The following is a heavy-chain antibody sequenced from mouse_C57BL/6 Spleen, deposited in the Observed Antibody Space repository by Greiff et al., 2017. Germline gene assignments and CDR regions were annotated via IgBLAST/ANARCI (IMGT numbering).Heavy chain of an antibody. V-gene: IGHV1-69*01. CDR1: GYTFTSYW. Sequence: QVQLQQPGAELVMPGASVKLSCKASGYTFTSYWMHWVKQRPGQGLEWIGEIDPSDSYTNYNQKFKGKSTLTVDKSSSTAYMQLSSLTSEDSAVDYCARTAQATWDYFDYWGQGTTLTVSS. D-gene: IGHD3-2*02. CDR2: IDPSDSYT. J-gene: IGHJ2*01. CDR3: ARTAQATWDYFDY.